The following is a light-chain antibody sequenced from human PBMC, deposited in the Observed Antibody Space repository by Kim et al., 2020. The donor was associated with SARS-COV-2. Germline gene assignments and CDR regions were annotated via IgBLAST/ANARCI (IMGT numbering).Light chain of an antibody. J-gene: IGLJ2*01. CDR3: CSYAGDYTWL. CDR2: DVS. CDR1: SSDVGRYKY. V-gene: IGLV2-11*01. Sequence: QSALTQPRSVSGSPGQSVTISCTGTSSDVGRYKYVSWYQQHPDKAPKLMIYDVSKRPSGVPDRFSGSKSDNTASLTISGLQAEDEADYYCCSYAGDYTWLFGGGTQLTVL.